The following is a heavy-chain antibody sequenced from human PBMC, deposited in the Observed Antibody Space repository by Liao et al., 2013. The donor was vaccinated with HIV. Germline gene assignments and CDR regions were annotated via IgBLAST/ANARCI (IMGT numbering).Heavy chain of an antibody. D-gene: IGHD2-2*01. Sequence: QVQLQESGPGLVKPSETLSLTCTVSGGPISSNYWSWIRQPAGKGLEWIGRIYTSGSTNYNPSLKSRVTISVDTSKNHLYLRLSSVTAADTAVYYCVRDVPDPIVVVPAAINWFDPWGQGTLVTVSS. CDR3: VRDVPDPIVVVPAAINWFDP. V-gene: IGHV4-4*07. CDR2: IYTSGST. CDR1: GGPISSNY. J-gene: IGHJ5*02.